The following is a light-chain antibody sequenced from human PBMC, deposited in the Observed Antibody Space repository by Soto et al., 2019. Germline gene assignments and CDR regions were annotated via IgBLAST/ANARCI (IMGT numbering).Light chain of an antibody. J-gene: IGKJ5*01. V-gene: IGKV3-20*01. Sequence: EVVLTQSPVTLSLSPGERATLSCRASQSVSSSYVAWYQQKRGQAPRLLMYGASSRATGIPDRFSGSGSGTDFTLTISSLQPEDFATYYCQQANSFPITFGQGTRLEIK. CDR2: GAS. CDR1: QSVSSSY. CDR3: QQANSFPIT.